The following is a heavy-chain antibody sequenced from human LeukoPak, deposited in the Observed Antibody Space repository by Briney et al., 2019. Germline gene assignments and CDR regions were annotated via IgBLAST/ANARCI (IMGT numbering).Heavy chain of an antibody. D-gene: IGHD3-10*01. V-gene: IGHV4-34*01. CDR3: ARGRMVRGVIFDY. Sequence: SETLSLTCAVYGGSFSGYYWTWIRQPPGKGLEWIGEVNHSGSTNYNPSFQSRVTISVDTSKNQFSLKLSSVTAADTAVYYCARGRMVRGVIFDYWGQGTLVTVSS. CDR1: GGSFSGYY. J-gene: IGHJ4*02. CDR2: VNHSGST.